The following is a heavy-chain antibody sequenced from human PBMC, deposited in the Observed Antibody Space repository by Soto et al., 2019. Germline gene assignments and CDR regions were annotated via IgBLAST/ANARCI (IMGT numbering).Heavy chain of an antibody. V-gene: IGHV4-59*01. CDR2: IYYSGST. J-gene: IGHJ6*02. D-gene: IGHD7-27*01. CDR3: ARGGTNWGNYYYYYGMDV. CDR1: GGSISSYY. Sequence: SETLSLTCTVSGGSISSYYWSWIRQPPGKGLEWIGYIYYSGSTNYNPSLKSRVTISVDTSKNQFSLKLSSVTAADTAVYYCARGGTNWGNYYYYYGMDVWGQGTTVTVS.